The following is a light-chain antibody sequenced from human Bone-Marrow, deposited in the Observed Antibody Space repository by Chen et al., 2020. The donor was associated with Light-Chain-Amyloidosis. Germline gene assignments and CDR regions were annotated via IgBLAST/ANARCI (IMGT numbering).Light chain of an antibody. CDR1: SSDVGGDYH. V-gene: IGLV2-14*01. Sequence: QSALTQPASVSGSPGQSITIPRTGTSSDVGGDYHVSWYQQHPDKAPELMIYEDTNRPSWVPDRCSGSKSDNTASLSIAGLPPEDEDDYFCGSYTITDNLVFGGGTRVTVL. CDR3: GSYTITDNLV. J-gene: IGLJ1*01. CDR2: EDT.